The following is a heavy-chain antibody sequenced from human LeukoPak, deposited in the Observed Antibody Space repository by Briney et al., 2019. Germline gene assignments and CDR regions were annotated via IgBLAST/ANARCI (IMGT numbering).Heavy chain of an antibody. CDR3: AREPDSSGYYDYYYYYMGV. J-gene: IGHJ6*03. Sequence: GGSLRLSCAASGFTFSSYSMNWVRQAPGKGLEWVSYISSSSSTIYYADSVKGRFTISRDNAKNSLYLQMNSLRAEDTAVYYCAREPDSSGYYDYYYYYMGVWGKGTTVTVSS. CDR2: ISSSSSTI. CDR1: GFTFSSYS. V-gene: IGHV3-48*01. D-gene: IGHD3-22*01.